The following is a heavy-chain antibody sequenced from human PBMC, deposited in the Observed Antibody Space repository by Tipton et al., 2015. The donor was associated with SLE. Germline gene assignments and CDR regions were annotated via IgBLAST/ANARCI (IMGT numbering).Heavy chain of an antibody. V-gene: IGHV4-59*11. CDR2: IYYSWST. J-gene: IGHJ3*02. Sequence: TLSLTCTVSGGSISSHYWVWIRQPPGKGLEWIGYIYYSWSTNNNPSLKSRVTMSVDTSKNQFSLKLSSVTAAYTAVYYCAGQQLPSVRAFDIWGQGTMVTVSS. CDR1: GGSISSHY. CDR3: AGQQLPSVRAFDI. D-gene: IGHD6-13*01.